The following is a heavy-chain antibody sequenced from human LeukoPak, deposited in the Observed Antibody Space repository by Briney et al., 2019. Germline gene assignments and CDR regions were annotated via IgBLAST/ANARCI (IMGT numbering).Heavy chain of an antibody. CDR1: GFTFSSYA. V-gene: IGHV3-23*01. Sequence: GGSLRLSCAASGFTFSSYAMSWVRQAPGKGLECVSAISGSGGSTYYADSVKGRFTISRDNSKNTLYLQMNSLRAEDTAVYYCAKDPYSNYADDWFDPWGQGTLVTVSS. D-gene: IGHD4-11*01. CDR2: ISGSGGST. J-gene: IGHJ5*02. CDR3: AKDPYSNYADDWFDP.